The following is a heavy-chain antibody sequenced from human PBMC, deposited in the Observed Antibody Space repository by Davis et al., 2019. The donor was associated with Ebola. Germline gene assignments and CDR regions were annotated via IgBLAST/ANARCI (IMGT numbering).Heavy chain of an antibody. Sequence: GGSLRLSCAASGFTFSDYGMLWVRQVPGKGLEWVALISHDGSRTYYEDSVKGRFTISRDNSKNTLFLQMTSLRAEDTAVYYCAKDLGDGGYQPVDYWGQGTLVTVSS. D-gene: IGHD4-23*01. CDR3: AKDLGDGGYQPVDY. CDR1: GFTFSDYG. J-gene: IGHJ4*02. V-gene: IGHV3-30*18. CDR2: ISHDGSRT.